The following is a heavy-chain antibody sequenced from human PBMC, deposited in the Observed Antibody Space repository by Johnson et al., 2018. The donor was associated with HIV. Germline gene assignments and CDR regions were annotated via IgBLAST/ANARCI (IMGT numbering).Heavy chain of an antibody. CDR2: IGTAGDT. CDR1: GFTFSSYD. Sequence: VQLVESGGGVVQPGRSLRLSCAASGFTFSSYDMHWVRQGTGKGLEWVSAIGTAGDTYYADSVKGRFTISRDNSKNTLYLQLSSLRSEDTAVYYCARDSGVPGNDAFDIWGQGTMVTVSS. J-gene: IGHJ3*02. CDR3: ARDSGVPGNDAFDI. V-gene: IGHV3-13*01. D-gene: IGHD3-10*01.